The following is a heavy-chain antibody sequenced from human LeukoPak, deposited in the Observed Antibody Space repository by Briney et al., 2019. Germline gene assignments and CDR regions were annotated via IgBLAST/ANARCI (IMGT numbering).Heavy chain of an antibody. J-gene: IGHJ2*01. D-gene: IGHD3-3*02. V-gene: IGHV3-53*01. CDR3: ARVGDHFHWNLDL. CDR2: NYSGATT. Sequence: GGTLTLSCAASGFTVSTKYMNGFRQAPGKGLEWGSINYSGATTYYADPVKGRFIISRDTSNRTVSLQMNSLRAEDTAVYFCARVGDHFHWNLDLWGGGTLVTV. CDR1: GFTVSTKY.